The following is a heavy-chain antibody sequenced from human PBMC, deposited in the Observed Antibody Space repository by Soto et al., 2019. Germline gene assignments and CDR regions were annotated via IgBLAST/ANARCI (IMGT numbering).Heavy chain of an antibody. D-gene: IGHD3-22*01. CDR2: LYYGRSA. CDR1: GDSISSYY. V-gene: IGHV4-59*01. CDR3: ALRSMAVVPEY. Sequence: QVQLQESGPGLVKPSETLSLTCAVSGDSISSYYCLWIRQPPGMGLESIGYLYYGRSANYNPSLTGRVTLSVDTSTNQCSLTLSSMTAADTAVYYCALRSMAVVPEYWGQGTLVTVSS. J-gene: IGHJ4*02.